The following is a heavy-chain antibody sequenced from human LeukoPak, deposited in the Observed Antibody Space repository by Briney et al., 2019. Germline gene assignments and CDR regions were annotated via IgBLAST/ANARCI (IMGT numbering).Heavy chain of an antibody. CDR2: ISYDGSNK. D-gene: IGHD6-13*01. CDR3: ARTSSWYYFDY. J-gene: IGHJ4*02. V-gene: IGHV3-30-3*01. Sequence: GRSLRLSCAASGFTFSSYAMHWVRQAPGKGLEWVAVISYDGSNKYYADSVKGRFTISRDNSKNTLYLQMNILRAGDTAVYYCARTSSWYYFDYWGQGTLVTVSS. CDR1: GFTFSSYA.